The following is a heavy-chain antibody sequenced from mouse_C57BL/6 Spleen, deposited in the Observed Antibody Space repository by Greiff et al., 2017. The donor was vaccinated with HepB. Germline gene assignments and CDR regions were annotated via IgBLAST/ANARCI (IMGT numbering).Heavy chain of an antibody. CDR3: AGSLRGSTFGC. V-gene: IGHV1-82*01. J-gene: IGHJ3*01. CDR1: GYAFSSSW. Sequence: QVQLQQSGPELVKPGASVKISCKASGYAFSSSWMNWVKQRPGKGLEWIGRIYPGDGDTNYNGKFKGKATLTADKSSSTAYMQLSSLTSEDSAVYFCAGSLRGSTFGCWGQRTLVTVSA. CDR2: IYPGDGDT. D-gene: IGHD1-1*01.